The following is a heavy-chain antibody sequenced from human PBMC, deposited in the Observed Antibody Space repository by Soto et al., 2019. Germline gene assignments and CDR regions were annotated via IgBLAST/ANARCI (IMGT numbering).Heavy chain of an antibody. CDR3: ARGGIAAAGLRRRNYYMDV. V-gene: IGHV4-34*01. Sequence: QVQLQQWGAGLLKPSETLSLTCAVYGGSFSGYYWSWIRQPPGKGLEWIGEINHSGSTTYNPSLKSRVTISVDTSKNQFSLKLSSGTAADTAVYYCARGGIAAAGLRRRNYYMDVWGKGTTVAVSS. D-gene: IGHD6-13*01. CDR2: INHSGST. J-gene: IGHJ6*03. CDR1: GGSFSGYY.